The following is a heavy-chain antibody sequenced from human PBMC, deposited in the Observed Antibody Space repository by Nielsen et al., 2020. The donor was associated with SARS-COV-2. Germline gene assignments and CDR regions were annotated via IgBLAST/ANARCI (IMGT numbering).Heavy chain of an antibody. CDR1: GYTLTNHW. Sequence: GESPKIPRRGHGYTLTNHWIGWVRQMPGKGLEWMAIIYQDDSETRDNPSFQGQVTISVDKSISTAYLQWSSLKASDTAMDYCARPTGDAYNSFDYWGQGTLVTVSS. CDR3: ARPTGDAYNSFDY. V-gene: IGHV5-51*01. J-gene: IGHJ4*02. D-gene: IGHD5-24*01. CDR2: IYQDDSET.